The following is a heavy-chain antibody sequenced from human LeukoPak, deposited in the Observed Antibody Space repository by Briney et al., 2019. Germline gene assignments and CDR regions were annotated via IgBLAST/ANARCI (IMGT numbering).Heavy chain of an antibody. CDR3: ARGALVPGGFDY. J-gene: IGHJ4*02. Sequence: SETLSLTCAVYGGSFSGYYWSWIRQPPGKGLEWIGEINHSGSTNYNPSLKSRVTISVDTSKNQFSLKLSSVTAADMAVYYCARGALVPGGFDYWGQGTLVTVSS. CDR1: GGSFSGYY. V-gene: IGHV4-34*01. D-gene: IGHD2-8*02. CDR2: INHSGST.